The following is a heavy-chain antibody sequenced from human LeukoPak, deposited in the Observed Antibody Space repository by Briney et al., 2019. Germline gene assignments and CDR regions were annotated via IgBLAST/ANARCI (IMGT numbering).Heavy chain of an antibody. CDR3: ARDYYGSGYYYYYMDV. Sequence: SETLSFTVTVSGGSISSSSYYWGWIRQPPGKGLEWIGSIYYSGSTYYNPSLKSRVTISVDTSKNQFSLKLSSVTAADTAVYYCARDYYGSGYYYYYMDVWGKGTTVTISS. D-gene: IGHD3-10*01. CDR2: IYYSGST. V-gene: IGHV4-39*02. J-gene: IGHJ6*03. CDR1: GGSISSSSYY.